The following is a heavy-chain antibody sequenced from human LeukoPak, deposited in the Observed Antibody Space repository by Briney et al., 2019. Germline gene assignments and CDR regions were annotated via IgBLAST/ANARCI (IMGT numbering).Heavy chain of an antibody. CDR1: GFTFSSYA. CDR3: AKALAHYDSSGYYPGYFDY. Sequence: PGGSLRLSCAASGFTFSSYAMSWVRQAPGKGLEWVSAISGSGGSTYYADSVKGRFTISRDNSENTLYLQMNSLRAEDTAVYYRAKALAHYDSSGYYPGYFDYWGQGTLVTVSS. CDR2: ISGSGGST. D-gene: IGHD3-22*01. V-gene: IGHV3-23*01. J-gene: IGHJ4*02.